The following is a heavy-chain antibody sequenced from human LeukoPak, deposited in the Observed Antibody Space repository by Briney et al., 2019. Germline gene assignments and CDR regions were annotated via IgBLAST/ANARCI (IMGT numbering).Heavy chain of an antibody. V-gene: IGHV4-34*01. CDR3: ARGLLIAVTGYNTFDI. J-gene: IGHJ3*02. CDR1: GGSSSGYY. D-gene: IGHD6-19*01. Sequence: SETLSLTCAVYGGSSSGYYWSWIRQPPGKGLEWIGEINHSGSTNYNPSLKSRVTISVDTSKNQFSLKLSSVTAADTAVYYCARGLLIAVTGYNTFDIWGQGTMVTVSS. CDR2: INHSGST.